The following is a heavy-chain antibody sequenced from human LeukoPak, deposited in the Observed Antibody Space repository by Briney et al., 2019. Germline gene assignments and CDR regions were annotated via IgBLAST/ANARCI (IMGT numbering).Heavy chain of an antibody. CDR2: FDPEDGET. CDR1: GYTLTELS. D-gene: IGHD2-15*01. CDR3: ARVGVRYCSGGSCYRFDP. J-gene: IGHJ5*02. Sequence: GASVKVSCKVSGYTLTELSMHWVRQAPGKGLEWMGGFDPEDGETIYAQKFQGRVTMTEDTSTDTAYMELSSLRSEDTAVYYCARVGVRYCSGGSCYRFDPWGQGTLVTVSS. V-gene: IGHV1-24*01.